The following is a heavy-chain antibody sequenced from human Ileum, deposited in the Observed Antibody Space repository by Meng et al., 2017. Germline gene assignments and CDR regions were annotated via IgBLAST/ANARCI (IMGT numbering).Heavy chain of an antibody. Sequence: GESMKISCAASGFPVSNAWMTWVRQAPGKGLEWVARIKSDADGGTRDYAAAVKGRFSISRDDSKNTLDLQMNSLKTEDTAIYYCTTYFYDSGSLDYWGQGTLVTVSS. V-gene: IGHV3-15*01. D-gene: IGHD3-10*01. CDR1: GFPVSNAW. J-gene: IGHJ4*02. CDR2: IKSDADGGTR. CDR3: TTYFYDSGSLDY.